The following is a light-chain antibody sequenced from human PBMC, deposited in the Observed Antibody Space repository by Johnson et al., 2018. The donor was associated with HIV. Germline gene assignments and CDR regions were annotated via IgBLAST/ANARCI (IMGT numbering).Light chain of an antibody. CDR2: DNN. Sequence: QSVLTQPPSVSAAPGQTVTISCSGSSSNIGNNYVSWYQQLPGTVPKLLIFDNNKRPSGIPDRFSASKSGTSATLGITGLQTGAEADYYCGTWGSSLNAGVFGTAANLTVL. CDR3: GTWGSSLNAGV. J-gene: IGLJ1*01. CDR1: SSNIGNNY. V-gene: IGLV1-51*01.